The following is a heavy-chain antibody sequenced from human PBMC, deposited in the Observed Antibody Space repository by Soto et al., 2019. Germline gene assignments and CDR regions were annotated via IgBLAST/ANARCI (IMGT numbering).Heavy chain of an antibody. Sequence: GGSLRLSCAVSGFTFNSHAMHWVRQAPGKGLEWVAVISSDGSIKNYGDSVKGRFTISRDDSQKKLYLQMNSLKTEDTAVYHCARELQWASDYWGHGTLVTVSS. D-gene: IGHD2-15*01. CDR2: ISSDGSIK. J-gene: IGHJ4*01. V-gene: IGHV3-30*04. CDR3: ARELQWASDY. CDR1: GFTFNSHA.